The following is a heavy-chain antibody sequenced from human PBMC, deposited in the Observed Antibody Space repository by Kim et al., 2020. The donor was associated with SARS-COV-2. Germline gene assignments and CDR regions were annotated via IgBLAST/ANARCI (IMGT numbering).Heavy chain of an antibody. CDR2: ISAYNGNT. Sequence: ASVKVSCKASGYTFTSYGISWVRQAPGQGLEWMGWISAYNGNTNYAQKLQGRVTMTTDTSTSTAYMELRSLRSDDTAVYYCARDREEFYYDIRFDPWGQGTLVTVSS. CDR1: GYTFTSYG. V-gene: IGHV1-18*01. D-gene: IGHD3-22*01. J-gene: IGHJ5*02. CDR3: ARDREEFYYDIRFDP.